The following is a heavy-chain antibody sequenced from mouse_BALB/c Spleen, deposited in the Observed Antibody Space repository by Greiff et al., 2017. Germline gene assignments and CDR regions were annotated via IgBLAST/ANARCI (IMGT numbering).Heavy chain of an antibody. D-gene: IGHD2-10*02. J-gene: IGHJ2*01. CDR2: ISSGSSTI. Sequence: EVQGVESGGGLVQPGGSRKLSCAASGFTFSSFGMHWVRQAPEKGLEWVAYISSGSSTIYYADTVKGRFTISRDNPKNTLFLQMTSLRSEDTAMYYCARSEKYGNYGYWGQGTTLTVSS. V-gene: IGHV5-17*02. CDR3: ARSEKYGNYGY. CDR1: GFTFSSFG.